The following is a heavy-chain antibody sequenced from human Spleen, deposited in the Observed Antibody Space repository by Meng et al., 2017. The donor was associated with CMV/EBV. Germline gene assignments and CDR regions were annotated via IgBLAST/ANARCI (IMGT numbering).Heavy chain of an antibody. Sequence: FTSYAVHWVRQAPGQRLEWMGWSNAGNGNTKYSQEFQGRVTITRDTSASTAYMEVSSLRSEDMAVYYCARAGHRLIDVDTAPGWFDPWGQGTLVTVSS. V-gene: IGHV1-3*02. CDR2: SNAGNGNT. CDR3: ARAGHRLIDVDTAPGWFDP. D-gene: IGHD5-18*01. J-gene: IGHJ5*02. CDR1: FTSYA.